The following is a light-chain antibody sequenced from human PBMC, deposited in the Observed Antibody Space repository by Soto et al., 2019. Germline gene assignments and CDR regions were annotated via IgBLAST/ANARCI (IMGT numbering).Light chain of an antibody. V-gene: IGLV1-40*01. CDR1: SSNIGAGYD. CDR3: QSYDSSDVV. J-gene: IGLJ2*01. CDR2: GNS. Sequence: QSVLTQPPSVSGAPGQRVTISCTGSSSNIGAGYDVHWYQQLPGPAPKLLIYGNSNRPSGVPDRFSGSKSGTSASLAITGLQAEDEADYYCQSYDSSDVVFGGGTKLTVL.